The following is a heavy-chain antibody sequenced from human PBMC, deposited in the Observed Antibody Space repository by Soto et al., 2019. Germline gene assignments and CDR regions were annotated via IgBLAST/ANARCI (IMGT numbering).Heavy chain of an antibody. V-gene: IGHV1-18*01. CDR3: AREDYGDERLDP. Sequence: KKPQASVKVSCKASGYTFTSYGISWVRQAPGQGLEWMGWISAYNGNTNYAQKLQGRVTMTTDTSTSTAYVELRSLRSDDTAVYYCAREDYGDERLDPWGQGTLVTVSS. J-gene: IGHJ5*02. CDR2: ISAYNGNT. D-gene: IGHD4-17*01. CDR1: GYTFTSYG.